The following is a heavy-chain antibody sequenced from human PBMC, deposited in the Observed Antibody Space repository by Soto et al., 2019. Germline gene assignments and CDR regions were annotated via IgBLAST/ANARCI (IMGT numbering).Heavy chain of an antibody. D-gene: IGHD4-4*01. V-gene: IGHV4-61*01. J-gene: IGHJ4*02. CDR3: ARGYSHYAH. CDR1: VGSVSRDSNF. Sequence: SETLSLTCTFSVGSVSRDSNFWSWIRQPPGKGLEWIGYIYYSGPTRYNPSLESRVTISIDSSKNQVSLNLTSVTAADTAVYYCARGYSHYAHWGRGTLVTGSS. CDR2: IYYSGPT.